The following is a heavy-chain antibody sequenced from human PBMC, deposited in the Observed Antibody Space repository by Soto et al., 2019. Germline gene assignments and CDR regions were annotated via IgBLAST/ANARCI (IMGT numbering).Heavy chain of an antibody. CDR1: GYTFTTYY. CDR3: ARVYCSGGSCYGIDY. D-gene: IGHD2-15*01. CDR2: INPSGGST. V-gene: IGHV1-46*01. J-gene: IGHJ4*02. Sequence: QVQLVQSGAEVKKPGASVKVSCKASGYTFTTYYMHWVRQAPGQGLEWMGIINPSGGSTSYAQKCQGRDTMTRDTSTSTVNMELSILRSEDTAVYCCARVYCSGGSCYGIDYWGQGTLVTVSS.